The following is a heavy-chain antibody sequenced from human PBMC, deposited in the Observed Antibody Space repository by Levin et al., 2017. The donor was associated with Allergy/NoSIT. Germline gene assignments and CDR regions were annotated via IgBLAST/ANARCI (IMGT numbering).Heavy chain of an antibody. CDR2: IRNKAHGGTT. CDR3: ARGGPPNYDYNWGSYRDGYFDY. V-gene: IGHV3-49*04. Sequence: SCTGSGFTFGDYAMSWVRQAPGKWLEWVGFIRNKAHGGTTEYAASVKGRLTISRDDSKSIAYLQMNSLKTEDTAVYFCARGGPPNYDYNWGSYRDGYFDYWGQGTLVTVSS. CDR1: GFTFGDYA. J-gene: IGHJ4*02. D-gene: IGHD3-16*02.